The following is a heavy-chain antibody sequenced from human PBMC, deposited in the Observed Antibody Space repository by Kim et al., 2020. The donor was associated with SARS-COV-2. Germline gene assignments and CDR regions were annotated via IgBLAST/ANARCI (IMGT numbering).Heavy chain of an antibody. Sequence: ASVKVSCKASGYTFTSYYMHWVRQAPGQGLEWMGIINPSGGSTSYAQKFQGRVTMTRDTSTSTVYMELSSLRSEDTAVYYCAREPLVTYYYDSSVPFDYWGQGPLVTVSS. CDR2: INPSGGST. D-gene: IGHD3-22*01. J-gene: IGHJ4*02. CDR3: AREPLVTYYYDSSVPFDY. V-gene: IGHV1-46*01. CDR1: GYTFTSYY.